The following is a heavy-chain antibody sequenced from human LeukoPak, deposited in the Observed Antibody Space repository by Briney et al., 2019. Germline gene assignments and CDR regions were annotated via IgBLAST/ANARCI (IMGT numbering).Heavy chain of an antibody. CDR1: GYTFTSYD. CDR3: ARGGYCSSTSCYELLYYYYGMDV. Sequence: ASVKVSCKASGYTFTSYDINWVRQATGQGLEWMGWMNPNSGNTGYAQKFQGRVTMTRNTSISTAYMELSSLRSEDTAVYYCARGGYCSSTSCYELLYYYYGMDVWGKGTTVTVSS. J-gene: IGHJ6*04. D-gene: IGHD2-2*03. V-gene: IGHV1-8*01. CDR2: MNPNSGNT.